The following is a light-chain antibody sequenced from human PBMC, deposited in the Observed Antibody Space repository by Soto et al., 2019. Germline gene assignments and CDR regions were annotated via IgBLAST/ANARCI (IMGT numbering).Light chain of an antibody. V-gene: IGLV2-8*01. CDR3: APWDDSLNGYV. J-gene: IGLJ1*01. Sequence: QSVLTQPPSASGSLGQSVTISCTGTSSDVGVHNFVSWYQQSPGKAPKLLIYEVTKRPAGVPDRFSGSKSGNTASLTVSGLQAEDEADYYCAPWDDSLNGYVFGTGTKVTVL. CDR2: EVT. CDR1: SSDVGVHNF.